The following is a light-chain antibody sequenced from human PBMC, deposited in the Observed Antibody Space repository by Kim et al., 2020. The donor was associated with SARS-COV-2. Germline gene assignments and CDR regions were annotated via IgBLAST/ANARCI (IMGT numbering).Light chain of an antibody. Sequence: SSELTQDPAVYVALGQTVRITGQGDSLRSYYATWYQQKPGQAPILVIYGKNNRPSGIPDRFSGSSSGNTASLTITRTQAGDEADYYCNSRDSNDNVVFGGGTQLTVL. V-gene: IGLV3-19*01. CDR1: SLRSYY. CDR2: GKN. CDR3: NSRDSNDNVV. J-gene: IGLJ2*01.